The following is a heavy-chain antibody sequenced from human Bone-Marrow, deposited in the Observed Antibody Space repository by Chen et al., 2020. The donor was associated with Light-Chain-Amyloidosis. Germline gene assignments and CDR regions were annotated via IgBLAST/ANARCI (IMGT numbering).Heavy chain of an antibody. CDR1: GGSLSSGGNY. J-gene: IGHJ6*02. CDR3: ARVYNLLYYGIDA. V-gene: IGHV4-31*03. D-gene: IGHD1-1*01. Sequence: QVHLQESGPGLVKPSQTLSLSCTVSGGSLSSGGNYWSWIRQPPGKGLEWIGYISYSGIAYYSPALVSRVVISVDTSKNQFSLRLSSVNVADTAVYYCARVYNLLYYGIDAWGQGTTVTVSS. CDR2: ISYSGIA.